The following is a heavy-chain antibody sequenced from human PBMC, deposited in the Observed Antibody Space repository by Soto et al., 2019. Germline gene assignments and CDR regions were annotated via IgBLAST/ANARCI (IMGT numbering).Heavy chain of an antibody. Sequence: PGGSLRLSCAASGFTFSSYSMNWVRQAPGKGLEWVSSISSSSSYIYYADSVKGRFTISRDNAKNSLYLQMNSLRAEDTAVYYCARGVVIMTSDAFDIWGQGTMVTVSS. V-gene: IGHV3-21*01. CDR2: ISSSSSYI. CDR3: ARGVVIMTSDAFDI. D-gene: IGHD2-8*01. J-gene: IGHJ3*02. CDR1: GFTFSSYS.